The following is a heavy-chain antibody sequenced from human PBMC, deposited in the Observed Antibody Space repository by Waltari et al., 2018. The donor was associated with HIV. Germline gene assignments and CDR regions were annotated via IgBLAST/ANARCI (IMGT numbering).Heavy chain of an antibody. Sequence: EVQLLDSGGGLVQTGGSLRLSSAASGFSFSASAMRWVHQGPGKGLEWVSGITGNCISTYYADSVRGRFTISRDNSKNTLYLQMSSLRVEDTAVYYCARLYYDRGGWGPGTLVTVSS. CDR3: ARLYYDRGG. CDR2: ITGNCIST. CDR1: GFSFSASA. V-gene: IGHV3-23*01. D-gene: IGHD3-22*01. J-gene: IGHJ4*02.